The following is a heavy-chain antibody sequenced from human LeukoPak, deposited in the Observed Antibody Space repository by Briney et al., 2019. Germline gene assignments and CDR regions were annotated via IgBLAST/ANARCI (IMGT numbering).Heavy chain of an antibody. V-gene: IGHV4-34*01. J-gene: IGHJ4*02. CDR2: INHSGST. CDR3: ATSVVVVAAPPY. CDR1: GGSFSGYY. D-gene: IGHD2-15*01. Sequence: SETLSLTCAVYGGSFSGYYWSWIRQPPGKGLEWIGEINHSGSTNYNPSLKSRVTISVDTSKNQFSLKLSSVTAADTAVYYCATSVVVVAAPPYWGQGTLVTVSS.